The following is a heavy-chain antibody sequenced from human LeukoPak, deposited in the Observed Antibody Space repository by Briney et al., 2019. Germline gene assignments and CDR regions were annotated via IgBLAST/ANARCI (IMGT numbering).Heavy chain of an antibody. Sequence: GGSLRLSCASSGFTFSGYWMSWVRQAPGKGLEWVANIKQNGSEIEYVDSVKGRFTISRDNARNSLYLQMNSLRAGDTAIYYCADPGVGFWGQGTLVTVSS. CDR1: GFTFSGYW. D-gene: IGHD1-26*01. CDR2: IKQNGSEI. V-gene: IGHV3-7*01. J-gene: IGHJ4*02. CDR3: ADPGVGF.